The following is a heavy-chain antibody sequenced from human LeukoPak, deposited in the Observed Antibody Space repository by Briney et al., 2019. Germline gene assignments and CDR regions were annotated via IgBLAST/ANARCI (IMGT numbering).Heavy chain of an antibody. V-gene: IGHV1-69*04. CDR2: IIPILGIA. CDR1: GGTFTSYA. J-gene: IGHJ6*02. CDR3: ARTGIGAYYYYYGMDV. Sequence: SVKVSCKASGGTFTSYAISWVRQAPGQGLEWMGRIIPILGIANYAQKFQGRVTITADKSTSTAYMELSSLRSEDTAVYYCARTGIGAYYYYYGMDVWGQGTTVTVSS. D-gene: IGHD4/OR15-4a*01.